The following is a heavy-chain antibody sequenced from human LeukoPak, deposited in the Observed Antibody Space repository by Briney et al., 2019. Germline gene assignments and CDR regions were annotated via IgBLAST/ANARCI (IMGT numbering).Heavy chain of an antibody. J-gene: IGHJ4*02. CDR3: ARLLHGVGATGSGFDY. CDR1: GYSFTSYW. V-gene: IGHV5-51*01. D-gene: IGHD1-26*01. CDR2: IYPGDSDT. Sequence: GESLKISCKGSGYSFTSYWIGWVRQMPGKGLEWMGIIYPGDSDTRYSPSFQGQVTISADKSISTAYLQWSSLKASDTAMYYCARLLHGVGATGSGFDYRGQGTLVTVSS.